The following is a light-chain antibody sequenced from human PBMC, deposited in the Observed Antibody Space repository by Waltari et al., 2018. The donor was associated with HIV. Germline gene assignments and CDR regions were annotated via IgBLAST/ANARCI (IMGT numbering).Light chain of an antibody. CDR3: MQSLQIPLT. CDR2: EVS. J-gene: IGKJ4*01. Sequence: DIVLTQTPLSLSVTPGQPASISCKSNQSLQHSNRKTYLYWYLQKSGQPPQLLIFEVSNRFSGVPDRFSGSGSGTDFTLKISRVEAEDVGVYYCMQSLQIPLTFGGGTKVEIK. V-gene: IGKV2D-29*01. CDR1: QSLQHSNRKTY.